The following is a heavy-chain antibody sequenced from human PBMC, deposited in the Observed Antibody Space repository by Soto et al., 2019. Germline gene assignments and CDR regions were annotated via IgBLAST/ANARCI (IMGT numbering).Heavy chain of an antibody. Sequence: SETLSLTCTVSGGSISSGGYYWSWIRQHPGKGLEWIGYIYYSGSTYYNPSLKSRVTISVDTSKNQFSLKLSSVTAADTAVYYCARALEVPAAMAAGYFDYWGQGTLVTVSS. V-gene: IGHV4-31*03. J-gene: IGHJ4*02. CDR2: IYYSGST. CDR3: ARALEVPAAMAAGYFDY. CDR1: GGSISSGGYY. D-gene: IGHD2-2*01.